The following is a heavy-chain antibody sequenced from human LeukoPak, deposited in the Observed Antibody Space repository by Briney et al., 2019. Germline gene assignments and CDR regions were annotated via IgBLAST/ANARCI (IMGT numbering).Heavy chain of an antibody. J-gene: IGHJ3*02. CDR1: GGSISGYY. Sequence: NTSETLSLTCTVSGGSISGYYWSWLRQPPGKGLEWIGYIYYSGSTSYNPSLKSRVTISVDTSKNQFSLKLSSVTAADTAVYYCAREGAGWEPSFSAFDIWGQGTMVTVSS. CDR2: IYYSGST. CDR3: AREGAGWEPSFSAFDI. D-gene: IGHD1-26*01. V-gene: IGHV4-59*01.